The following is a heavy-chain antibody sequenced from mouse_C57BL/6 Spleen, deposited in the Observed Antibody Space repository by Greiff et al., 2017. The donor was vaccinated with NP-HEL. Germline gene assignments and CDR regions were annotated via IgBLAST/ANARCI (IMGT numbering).Heavy chain of an antibody. V-gene: IGHV1-80*01. D-gene: IGHD2-3*01. Sequence: QVQLQQSGAELVKPGASVKISCKASGYAFSSYWMNWVKQRPGKGLEWIGQIYPGDGDTNYNGKFKGKATLTADKSSSTAYMQLSSLTSEDSAVYFCARQNDGYYAFAYWGQGTLVTVSA. CDR1: GYAFSSYW. J-gene: IGHJ3*01. CDR3: ARQNDGYYAFAY. CDR2: IYPGDGDT.